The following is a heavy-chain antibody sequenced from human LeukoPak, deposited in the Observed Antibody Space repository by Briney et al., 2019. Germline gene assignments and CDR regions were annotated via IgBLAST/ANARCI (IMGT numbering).Heavy chain of an antibody. CDR3: AKDLLNSLVDTEERGLGY. D-gene: IGHD5-18*01. V-gene: IGHV3-30*02. CDR2: IRYDGSNK. CDR1: GFTFSSYG. Sequence: GGSLRLSCAASGFTFSSYGMHWVRQAPGKGLEWVAFIRYDGSNKYYADSVKGRFTISRDNSKNTLYLQMNSLRAEDTAVYYCAKDLLNSLVDTEERGLGYWGQGTLVTVSS. J-gene: IGHJ4*02.